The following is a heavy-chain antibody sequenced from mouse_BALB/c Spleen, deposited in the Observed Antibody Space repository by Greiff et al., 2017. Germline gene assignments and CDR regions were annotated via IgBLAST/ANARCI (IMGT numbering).Heavy chain of an antibody. V-gene: IGHV1-7*01. CDR2: INPSTGYT. J-gene: IGHJ2*01. Sequence: QVQLQQSGAELAKPGASVKMSCKASGYTFTSYWMHWVKQRPGQGLEWIGYINPSTGYTEYNQKFKDKATLTADKSSSTAYMQLSSLTSEDSAVYYCAREGTNPYYFDYWGQGTTLTVSS. D-gene: IGHD3-3*01. CDR1: GYTFTSYW. CDR3: AREGTNPYYFDY.